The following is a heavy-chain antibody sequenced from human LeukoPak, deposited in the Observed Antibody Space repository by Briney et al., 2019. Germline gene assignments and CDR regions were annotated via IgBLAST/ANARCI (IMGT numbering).Heavy chain of an antibody. D-gene: IGHD3-9*01. V-gene: IGHV1-2*02. J-gene: IGHJ6*02. CDR3: ARAQSYYDILTGYYRSYGMDV. Sequence: GASVKLSCKASGYTFTGYYMHWIRQAPGQGLEWMGWITPNSGGTNYAQKFQGRVTMTRDTSISTAYMELSRLRSDDTAVYYCARAQSYYDILTGYYRSYGMDVWGQGTTVTVSS. CDR2: ITPNSGGT. CDR1: GYTFTGYY.